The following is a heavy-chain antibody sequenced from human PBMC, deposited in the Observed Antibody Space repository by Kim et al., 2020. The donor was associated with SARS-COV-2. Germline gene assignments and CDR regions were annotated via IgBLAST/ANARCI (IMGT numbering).Heavy chain of an antibody. Sequence: YSQKFQGRVTITRDTSASTAYMELSSLRSEDTAVYYCARGDYGDYYGMDVWGQGTTVTVSS. D-gene: IGHD4-17*01. V-gene: IGHV1-3*01. J-gene: IGHJ6*02. CDR3: ARGDYGDYYGMDV.